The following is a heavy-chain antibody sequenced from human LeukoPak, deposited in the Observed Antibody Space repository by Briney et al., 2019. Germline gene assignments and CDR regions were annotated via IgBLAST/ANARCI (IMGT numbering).Heavy chain of an antibody. CDR1: GGSINNYY. V-gene: IGHV4-59*08. D-gene: IGHD3-10*01. J-gene: IGHJ4*02. CDR3: ARGGDGEYFDY. Sequence: PSETLSLTCTVSGGSINNYYWSWIRQPPGKGLDWIGYIYSSGSTNYNPSLKSRVIISVDTSKNQFSLKLSSVTAADTAVYYCARGGDGEYFDYWGQGTLVTVSS. CDR2: IYSSGST.